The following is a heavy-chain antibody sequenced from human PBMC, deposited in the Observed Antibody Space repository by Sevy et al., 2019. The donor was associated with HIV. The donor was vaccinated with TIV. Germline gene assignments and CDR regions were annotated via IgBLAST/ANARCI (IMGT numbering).Heavy chain of an antibody. D-gene: IGHD3-22*01. J-gene: IGHJ3*02. CDR3: AREVTAYYYDSSGYLDAFEI. V-gene: IGHV1-18*01. Sequence: ASVKVSCTASGYIFDIYGLSWVRQVPGQGLEWVGWISAHNGNTNYAQKFQGRVTMTTDTPTNTAYMELRSLRPDDTAVYYCAREVTAYYYDSSGYLDAFEIWGQGTMVTVSS. CDR2: ISAHNGNT. CDR1: GYIFDIYG.